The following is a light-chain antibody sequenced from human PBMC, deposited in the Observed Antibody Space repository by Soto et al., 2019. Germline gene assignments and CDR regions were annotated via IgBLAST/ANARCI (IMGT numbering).Light chain of an antibody. CDR1: QSVSSSY. J-gene: IGKJ1*01. CDR3: QQDGSSRT. CDR2: GAS. V-gene: IGKV3-20*01. Sequence: EIVLTQSPGTLSLSPGEIATLSCRASQSVSSSYLAWYQQKPGQAPRLLIYGASSRATGIPDRFSGSGSGTDFTLTISRLEPEDFAVYYWQQDGSSRTFGQGTKVEIK.